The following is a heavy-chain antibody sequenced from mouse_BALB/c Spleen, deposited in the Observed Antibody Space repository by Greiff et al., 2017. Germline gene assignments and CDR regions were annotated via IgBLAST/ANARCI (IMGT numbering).Heavy chain of an antibody. CDR3: ARTVAYYFDY. CDR1: GYTFTSYT. J-gene: IGHJ2*01. Sequence: LQESGAELARPGASVKMSCKASGYTFTSYTMHWVKQRPGQGLEWIGYINPSSGYTNYNQKFKDKATLTADKSSSTAYMQLSSLTSEDSAVYYCARTVAYYFDYWGQGTTLTVSS. CDR2: INPSSGYT. V-gene: IGHV1-4*01. D-gene: IGHD1-1*01.